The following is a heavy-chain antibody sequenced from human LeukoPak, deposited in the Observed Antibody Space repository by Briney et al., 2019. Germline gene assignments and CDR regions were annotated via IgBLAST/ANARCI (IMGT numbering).Heavy chain of an antibody. CDR2: IRYDGSSI. CDR3: AKDRGYSSRYYYYGMDV. J-gene: IGHJ6*02. Sequence: GGSLRLSCAASGFTFSDYGMHWVRQAPGKGLEWVAFIRYDGSSIYYADSVKGRFTISRDNSKNTLYLQMNSLRAEDTALYYCAKDRGYSSRYYYYGMDVWGQGTTVTVSS. CDR1: GFTFSDYG. V-gene: IGHV3-30*02. D-gene: IGHD2-15*01.